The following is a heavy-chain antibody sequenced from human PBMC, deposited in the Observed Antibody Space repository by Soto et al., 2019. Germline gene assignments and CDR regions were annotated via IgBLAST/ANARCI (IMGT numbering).Heavy chain of an antibody. J-gene: IGHJ4*02. CDR1: GYTFTAYY. Sequence: ASGKVSCKASGYTFTAYYMHWVRQAPGQGLEWMGWINPNSGGTTYAQKCQVRVTMTRDTSITTAYMELSRLRSDDTAVYYCARDYRNFDHWGLGTLVTVSS. CDR3: ARDYRNFDH. V-gene: IGHV1-2*02. CDR2: INPNSGGT.